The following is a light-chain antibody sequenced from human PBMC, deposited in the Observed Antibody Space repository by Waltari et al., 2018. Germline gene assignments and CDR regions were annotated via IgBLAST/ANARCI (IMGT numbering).Light chain of an antibody. CDR1: QNINTY. Sequence: DIQMTQSPSSLSASVGDRVTITCRASQNINTYLNWYQQQVGRAPKLLIYATSSLQSGGPSMFSGSGSGTHFTLTINSLQPEDFATYSCQQGYTTPRTFGQGTNLEIK. V-gene: IGKV1-39*01. CDR2: ATS. J-gene: IGKJ2*01. CDR3: QQGYTTPRT.